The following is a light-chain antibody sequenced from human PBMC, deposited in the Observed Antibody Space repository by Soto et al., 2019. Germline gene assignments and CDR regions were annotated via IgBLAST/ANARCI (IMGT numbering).Light chain of an antibody. V-gene: IGLV7-43*01. Sequence: QAVVTQEPSLTVSPGGTVTLTCASSSGAVTSGYYPNWFQQKPGQAPRALIYSTNNKHPWTPARFSGSLLGGKAALTLSGVQPEDEAEYYCLLYYGGAQVFGGGTKLTVL. CDR1: SGAVTSGYY. CDR2: STN. CDR3: LLYYGGAQV. J-gene: IGLJ2*01.